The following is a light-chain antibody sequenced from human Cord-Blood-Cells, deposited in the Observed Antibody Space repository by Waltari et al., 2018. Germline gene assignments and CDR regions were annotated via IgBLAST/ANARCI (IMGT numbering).Light chain of an antibody. CDR3: QQSYSTLLFT. Sequence: DIQMTQSPSSMSASVGDSVTITCRASQSISSYLNWYQQKQGKAPKLLIYAASSLHSGVPSRFSSSGSGTDFTLTISSLQPEDFATYYCQQSYSTLLFTFGPGTKVDIK. CDR2: AAS. J-gene: IGKJ3*01. CDR1: QSISSY. V-gene: IGKV1-39*01.